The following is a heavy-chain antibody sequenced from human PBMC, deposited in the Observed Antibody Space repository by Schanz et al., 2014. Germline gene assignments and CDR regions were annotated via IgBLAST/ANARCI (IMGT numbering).Heavy chain of an antibody. D-gene: IGHD1-1*01. J-gene: IGHJ4*02. CDR2: IYSGVST. V-gene: IGHV3-66*01. CDR3: ARDSAGTTFGVLDS. Sequence: EVQLVESGGDLVQPGGSQRLSCAASGFIVSSTYMTWVRQAPGKGLEWVSIIYSGVSTYYADSVKGRFTISRDNSKNTVYLEMNRLRTEDTALYYCARDSAGTTFGVLDSWGQGTLVTVSS. CDR1: GFIVSSTY.